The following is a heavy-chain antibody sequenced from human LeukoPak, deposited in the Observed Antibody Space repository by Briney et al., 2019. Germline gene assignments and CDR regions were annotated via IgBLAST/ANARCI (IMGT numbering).Heavy chain of an antibody. CDR2: VYVTRST. CDR1: GGSIWGGSYY. D-gene: IGHD1-26*01. Sequence: PSETLSLTCTVSGGSIWGGSYYWSWVRLPAGKGLEWIGHVYVTRSTKYNPSLKSRVDISLDMSRNQFFLRLDSVTAADTAVYYCARVVGSLYNWFDHWGQGTLVTVSS. V-gene: IGHV4-61*09. CDR3: ARVVGSLYNWFDH. J-gene: IGHJ5*02.